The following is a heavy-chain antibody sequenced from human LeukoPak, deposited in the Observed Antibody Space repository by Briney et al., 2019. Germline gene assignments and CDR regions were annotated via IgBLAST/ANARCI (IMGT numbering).Heavy chain of an antibody. CDR2: IYSGGST. CDR3: ASGVFTVWGSYRRDY. Sequence: PRGSLRLSCAASGFTVSSNYMSWVRQAPGKGLEWVSVIYSGGSTYYADSVKGRFTISRDNSKNTLYLQMNSLRAEDTAVYYCASGVFTVWGSYRRDYWGQGTLVTVSS. CDR1: GFTVSSNY. D-gene: IGHD3-16*02. V-gene: IGHV3-53*01. J-gene: IGHJ4*02.